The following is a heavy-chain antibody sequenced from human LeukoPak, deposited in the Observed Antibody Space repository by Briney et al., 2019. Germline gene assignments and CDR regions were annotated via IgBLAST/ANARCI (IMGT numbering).Heavy chain of an antibody. CDR2: IYYSGST. Sequence: PSETLSLTCTVSGGSISSYYWSWIRQPPGKGLEWTGYIYYSGSTNYNPSLKSRVTISVDTSKNQFSLKLSSVTAADTAVYYCARDFHSAGFDYWGQGTLVTVSS. J-gene: IGHJ4*02. CDR3: ARDFHSAGFDY. V-gene: IGHV4-59*01. CDR1: GGSISSYY. D-gene: IGHD6-13*01.